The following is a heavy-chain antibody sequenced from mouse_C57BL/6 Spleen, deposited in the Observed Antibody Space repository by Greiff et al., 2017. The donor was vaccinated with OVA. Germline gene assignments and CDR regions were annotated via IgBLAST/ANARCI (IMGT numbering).Heavy chain of an antibody. J-gene: IGHJ4*01. Sequence: VQLQQSGPELVKPGASVKISCKASGYTFTDYYMNWVKQSHGKSLEWIGDINPNNGGTSYNQKFKGKATLTVDKSSSTAYMELRSLTSEDAAVYYCAREGNGNFHYYAMDDWGQGTSVTVSS. D-gene: IGHD2-1*01. CDR1: GYTFTDYY. CDR3: AREGNGNFHYYAMDD. V-gene: IGHV1-26*01. CDR2: INPNNGGT.